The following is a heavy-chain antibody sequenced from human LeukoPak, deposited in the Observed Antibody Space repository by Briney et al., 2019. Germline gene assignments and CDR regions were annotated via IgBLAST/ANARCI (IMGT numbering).Heavy chain of an antibody. CDR1: GFTFSSYA. Sequence: GGSLRLSCAASGFTFSSYAMSWVRQAPGKGLEWVSTITYSGGNTYYADSVKGRFTISRDNFKNTLYLQMKTLRAEDTAVYYCSKDAQQQVQVLGVFSYGMDVWGQGTRSPSP. J-gene: IGHJ6*02. D-gene: IGHD6-13*01. CDR2: ITYSGGNT. CDR3: SKDAQQQVQVLGVFSYGMDV. V-gene: IGHV3-23*01.